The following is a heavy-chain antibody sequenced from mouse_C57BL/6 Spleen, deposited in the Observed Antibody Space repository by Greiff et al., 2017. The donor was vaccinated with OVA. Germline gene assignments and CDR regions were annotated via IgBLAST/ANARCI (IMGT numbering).Heavy chain of an antibody. D-gene: IGHD1-1*01. CDR3: TRWTTGVGEGWYFDV. V-gene: IGHV1-5*01. CDR2: IYPGNSDT. CDR1: GYTFTSYW. Sequence: VQLQQSGTVLARPGASVKMSCKTSGYTFTSYWMHWVKQRPGQGLEWIGAIYPGNSDTSYNQKFKGKAKLTAVTSASTAYMELSSLTNEDSAVYYCTRWTTGVGEGWYFDVWGTGTTVTVSS. J-gene: IGHJ1*03.